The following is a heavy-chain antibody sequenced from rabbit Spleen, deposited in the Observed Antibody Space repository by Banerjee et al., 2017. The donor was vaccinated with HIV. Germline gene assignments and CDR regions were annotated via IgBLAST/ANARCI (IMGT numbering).Heavy chain of an antibody. CDR3: ARDSGTSFSSYGMDL. CDR1: GFDISSYH. V-gene: IGHV1S40*01. CDR2: MDGGSGGST. D-gene: IGHD8-1*01. J-gene: IGHJ6*01. Sequence: QSLEESGGDLVKPGASLTLTCTASGFDISSYHMCWVRQAPGKGLEWIACMDGGSGGSTYYASWAKGRIIISKTSSTTVTLQMTSLTAADTATYFCARDSGTSFSSYGMDLWGQGTLVTVS.